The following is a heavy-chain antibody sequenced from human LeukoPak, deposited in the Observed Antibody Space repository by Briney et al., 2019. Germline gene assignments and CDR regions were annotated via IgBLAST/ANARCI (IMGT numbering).Heavy chain of an antibody. V-gene: IGHV3-23*01. J-gene: IGHJ4*02. CDR1: GFTFSSSA. CDR2: ISDSGGST. D-gene: IGHD1-26*01. CDR3: AKDSQWGKVGTKGGYF. Sequence: PGGSLRLSCAASGFTFSSSAMSWVRQAPGKGLEWVSGISDSGGSTYYADSVKGRFTISRDNSKNTLYLQMNSLRAEDTAVYYCAKDSQWGKVGTKGGYFWGQGTLVTVSS.